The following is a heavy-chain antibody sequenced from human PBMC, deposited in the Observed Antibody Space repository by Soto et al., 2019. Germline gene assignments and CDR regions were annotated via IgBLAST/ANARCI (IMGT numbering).Heavy chain of an antibody. V-gene: IGHV2-5*02. CDR1: GFSLSTGGMA. D-gene: IGHD2-21*02. J-gene: IGHJ6*02. Sequence: QITLKESGPTLVKPTQTLTLTCTFSGFSLSTGGMAVGWIRQPPGKALEWLALIYWDDDRRYRPSLRSRLTATKDTSKNQXXLXMXXMDPVDTATYYCVHSRCGGDCLRSYSSPYYYGVDVWGQGTTVTVSS. CDR2: IYWDDDR. CDR3: VHSRCGGDCLRSYSSPYYYGVDV.